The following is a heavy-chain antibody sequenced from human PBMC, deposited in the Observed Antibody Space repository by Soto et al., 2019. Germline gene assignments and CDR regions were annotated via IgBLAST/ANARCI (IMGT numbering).Heavy chain of an antibody. CDR1: GFSLSSYA. Sequence: QVQLVESGGGVVQSGRSLRLSCAASGFSLSSYAMHWVRQAPGKGLEWVAVISYDGSNKYYADSVKGRFTISRDNSKNTLFLQMNSLRAEDTAVFYCARDSFPTTTKGLGVYLYYGVDVGGQGTTVTVSS. J-gene: IGHJ6*02. CDR3: ARDSFPTTTKGLGVYLYYGVDV. D-gene: IGHD3-3*01. V-gene: IGHV3-30-3*01. CDR2: ISYDGSNK.